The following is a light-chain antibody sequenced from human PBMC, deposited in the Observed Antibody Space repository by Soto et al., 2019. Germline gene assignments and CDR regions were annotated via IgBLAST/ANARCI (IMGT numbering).Light chain of an antibody. J-gene: IGKJ5*01. Sequence: IQMTQAPSSLSASLGDRVNITCRASQCIGNDLGWYQQKPGKAPKLLIYAASSLESGVPSRFSGGESGAQFTLTISSLQPDDFATYYCQQLNSYPLTFGQGTRLEIK. CDR3: QQLNSYPLT. V-gene: IGKV1-17*01. CDR1: QCIGND. CDR2: AAS.